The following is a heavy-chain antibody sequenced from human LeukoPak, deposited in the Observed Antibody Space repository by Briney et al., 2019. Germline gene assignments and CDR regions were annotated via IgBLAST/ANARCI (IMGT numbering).Heavy chain of an antibody. V-gene: IGHV1-2*06. CDR2: INPNSGGT. D-gene: IGHD3-3*01. Sequence: VASVKVSCKASGYTFTGYYMHWVRQAPGRGLEWMGRINPNSGGTNYAQKFQGRVTMTRDTSISTAYMELSRLRSDDTAVYYCARGFNNVLRFLEWLFYFDYWGQGTLVTVSS. J-gene: IGHJ4*02. CDR3: ARGFNNVLRFLEWLFYFDY. CDR1: GYTFTGYY.